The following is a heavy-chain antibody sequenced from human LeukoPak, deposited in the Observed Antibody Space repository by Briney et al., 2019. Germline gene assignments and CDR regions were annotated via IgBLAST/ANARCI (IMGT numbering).Heavy chain of an antibody. Sequence: GGSLRLSCAASGFTFSSYEMNWVRQAPGKGLEWVSYISSSGSTIYYADSVKGRFTISRDNAKNSLYLQMNSPRAEDTAVYYCATYCSSTGCPNFDYWGQGTLVTVSS. J-gene: IGHJ4*02. CDR2: ISSSGSTI. D-gene: IGHD2-2*01. V-gene: IGHV3-48*03. CDR1: GFTFSSYE. CDR3: ATYCSSTGCPNFDY.